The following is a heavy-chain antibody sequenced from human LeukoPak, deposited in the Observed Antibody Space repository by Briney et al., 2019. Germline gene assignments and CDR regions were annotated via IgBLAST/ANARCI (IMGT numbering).Heavy chain of an antibody. CDR1: GYTFTSYY. CDR3: ARDDGDYVSYYYYGMDV. V-gene: IGHV1-18*04. Sequence: ASVKVSCKASGYTFTSYYMHRVRQAPGQGLEWMGWISAYNGNTNYAQKLQGRVTMTTDTSTSTAYMELRSLRSDDTAVYYCARDDGDYVSYYYYGMDVWGQGTTVTVSS. J-gene: IGHJ6*02. D-gene: IGHD4-17*01. CDR2: ISAYNGNT.